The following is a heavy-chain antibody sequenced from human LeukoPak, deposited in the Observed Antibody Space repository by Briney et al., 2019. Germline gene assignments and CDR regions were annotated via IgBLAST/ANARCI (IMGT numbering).Heavy chain of an antibody. CDR3: AELGITMIGGV. J-gene: IGHJ6*04. D-gene: IGHD3-10*02. Sequence: GGSLRLSCAASGFTFSSYEMNWVRQAPGKGLEWVSYISSSGSTIYYADSVKGRFTISRDNVKNSLYMQMNSLRAEDTAVYYCAELGITMIGGVWGKGTTVTISS. CDR2: ISSSGSTI. V-gene: IGHV3-48*03. CDR1: GFTFSSYE.